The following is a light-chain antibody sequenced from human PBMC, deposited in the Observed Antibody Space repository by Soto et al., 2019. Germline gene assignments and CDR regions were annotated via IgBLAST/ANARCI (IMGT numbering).Light chain of an antibody. CDR3: QQYGSSRT. CDR1: QSVSSSY. CDR2: GAS. Sequence: EIVLTQSPGTLSLSPGERATLSCRASQSVSSSYLAWYQQKPGQAPRLLIYGASFRATDIPDRFSGSGSGTDFTLTISALEPEDFAVYYCQQYGSSRTFGQGTKVEFK. J-gene: IGKJ1*01. V-gene: IGKV3-20*01.